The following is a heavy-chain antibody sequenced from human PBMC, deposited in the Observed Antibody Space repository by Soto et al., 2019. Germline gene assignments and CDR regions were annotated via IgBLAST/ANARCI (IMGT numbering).Heavy chain of an antibody. CDR2: IYYSGST. J-gene: IGHJ4*02. CDR1: GGSFSGYY. Sequence: AETLSLTCAVYGGSFSGYYWSWIRQPPGKGLEWIGYIYYSGSTNYNPSLKSRVTISVDTSKNQFSLKLSSVTAADTAVYYCARRYCSSTSCYSFDYWGQGTLVTVSS. CDR3: ARRYCSSTSCYSFDY. D-gene: IGHD2-2*01. V-gene: IGHV4-59*01.